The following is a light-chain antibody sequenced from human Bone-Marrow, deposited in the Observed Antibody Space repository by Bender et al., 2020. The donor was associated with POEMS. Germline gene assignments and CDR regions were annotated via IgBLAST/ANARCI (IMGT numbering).Light chain of an antibody. CDR1: RSDIGNYNL. V-gene: IGLV2-23*02. J-gene: IGLJ3*02. CDR3: CSKGDSDTMV. Sequence: QSALTQPASVSGSPGQSITISCTGARSDIGNYNLVSWYQQHPGKAPKLIIYEVTKRPSGISNRFSASKSGHTASLTISGLQPEDEADYYCCSKGDSDTMVFGGGTKLTVL. CDR2: EVT.